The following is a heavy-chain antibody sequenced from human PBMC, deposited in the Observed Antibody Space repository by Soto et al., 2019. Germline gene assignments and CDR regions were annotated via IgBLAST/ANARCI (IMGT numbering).Heavy chain of an antibody. Sequence: EVQLLESGGGLVQPEGSLRLSCAASGFTFSSHAMNWVRQAPGKGLEWVSSISGSGGSTYYADSVKGRFTISRDNSKNTLYLQMNSLRAEDTAVYYCAKGEGFDYWGQGTLVTVSS. CDR2: ISGSGGST. V-gene: IGHV3-23*01. CDR3: AKGEGFDY. J-gene: IGHJ4*02. CDR1: GFTFSSHA.